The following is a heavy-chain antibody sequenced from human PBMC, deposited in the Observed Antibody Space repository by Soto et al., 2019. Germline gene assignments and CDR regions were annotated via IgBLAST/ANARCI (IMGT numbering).Heavy chain of an antibody. CDR3: ARELYGGNSYWYFDL. Sequence: EVQLVESGGGLVQPGGSLRLSCAASGFTFSSYSMNWVRQAPGKGLEWVSYISSSSSTIYYADSVKGRFTITRDNAKTSLYLQMNSLRAEDTAVYYCARELYGGNSYWYFDLWGRGTLVTVSS. CDR1: GFTFSSYS. V-gene: IGHV3-48*01. D-gene: IGHD4-17*01. J-gene: IGHJ2*01. CDR2: ISSSSSTI.